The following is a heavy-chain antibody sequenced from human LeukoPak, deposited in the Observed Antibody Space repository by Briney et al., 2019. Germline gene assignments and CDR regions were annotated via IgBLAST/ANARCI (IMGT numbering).Heavy chain of an antibody. CDR1: GGSFSGYY. J-gene: IGHJ5*02. CDR3: ARHLVRGAMRLSWFDP. CDR2: INHSGST. V-gene: IGHV4-34*01. Sequence: PSETLSLTCAVYGGSFSGYYWSWIRQPPGKGLEWIGEINHSGSTNYNPSLKSRVTISVDTSKNQFSLKLSSLTAADTAVYYCARHLVRGAMRLSWFDPWGQGTLVTVSS. D-gene: IGHD3-10*01.